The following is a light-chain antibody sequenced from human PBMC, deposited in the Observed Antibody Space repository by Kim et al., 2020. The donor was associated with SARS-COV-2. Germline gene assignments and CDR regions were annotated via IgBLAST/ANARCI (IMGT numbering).Light chain of an antibody. CDR3: QQYYNWPRT. CDR2: GAS. V-gene: IGKV3D-15*01. CDR1: QYISSN. Sequence: VSTEDRVTLSCTASQYISSNLAWYQHKPGQAPRLLIHGASSRATGIPARFSGSGFGTDFTLTISSLQSEDFAVYYCQQYYNWPRTFGQGTKVDIK. J-gene: IGKJ1*01.